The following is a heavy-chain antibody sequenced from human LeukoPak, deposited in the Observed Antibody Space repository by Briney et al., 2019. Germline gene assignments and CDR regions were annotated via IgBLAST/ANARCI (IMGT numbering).Heavy chain of an antibody. D-gene: IGHD2-15*01. V-gene: IGHV4-31*11. J-gene: IGHJ5*02. CDR2: IYYSGST. CDR1: GGSFSGYY. CDR3: ARDGYCSGGSCYHNWFDP. Sequence: SETLSLTCAVYGGSFSGYYWSWIRQHPGKGLEWIGYIYYSGSTYYNPSLKSRVTISVDTSKNQFSLKLSSVTAADTAVYYCARDGYCSGGSCYHNWFDPWGQGTLVTVSS.